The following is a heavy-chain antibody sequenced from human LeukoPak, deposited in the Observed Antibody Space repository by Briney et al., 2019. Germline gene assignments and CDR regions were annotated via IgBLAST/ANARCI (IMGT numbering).Heavy chain of an antibody. D-gene: IGHD3-22*01. CDR3: AREGYYDSSGLRYFDY. Sequence: GASVKVSCKASGGTFSSYTISCVRQAPGQGLEWMGRIIPILGIANYAQKFQGRVTITADKSTSTAYMELSSLRSEDTAVYYCAREGYYDSSGLRYFDYWGQGTLVTVSS. CDR1: GGTFSSYT. J-gene: IGHJ4*02. V-gene: IGHV1-69*04. CDR2: IIPILGIA.